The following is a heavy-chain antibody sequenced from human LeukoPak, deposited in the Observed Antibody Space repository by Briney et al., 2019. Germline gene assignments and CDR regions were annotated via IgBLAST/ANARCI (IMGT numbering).Heavy chain of an antibody. J-gene: IGHJ5*02. Sequence: SETLSLTCTVSGYSISSGFYWGWIRQPPGKGLECIGSIYHSGSTYYNPSLKSRVTISVDTSKNQFSLNLSSVTAADTAMYYCARDYDVLTAYPPTQLFDPWGQGTLVTVSS. CDR3: ARDYDVLTAYPPTQLFDP. CDR1: GYSISSGFY. D-gene: IGHD3-9*01. CDR2: IYHSGST. V-gene: IGHV4-38-2*02.